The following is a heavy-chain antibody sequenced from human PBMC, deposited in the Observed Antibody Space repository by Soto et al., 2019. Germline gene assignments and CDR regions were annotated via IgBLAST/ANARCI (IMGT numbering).Heavy chain of an antibody. CDR3: ARDPVIAAAGHYFDY. J-gene: IGHJ4*02. V-gene: IGHV3-33*01. Sequence: PGGSLILSYAASGFPFSSYVMHWVRPAPGKGLEWVAVIWYDGSNKYYADSVKGRFTISRDNSKNTLYLQMNSLRAEDTAVYYCARDPVIAAAGHYFDYWGQGTLVTVSS. D-gene: IGHD6-13*01. CDR2: IWYDGSNK. CDR1: GFPFSSYV.